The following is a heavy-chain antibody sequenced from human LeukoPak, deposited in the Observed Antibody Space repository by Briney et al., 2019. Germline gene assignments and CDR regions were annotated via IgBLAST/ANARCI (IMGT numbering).Heavy chain of an antibody. CDR2: IYSGGST. CDR1: GFTVSSNY. CDR3: AGVRVTTTLIDY. Sequence: QPGRSLRLSCAASGFTVSSNYMSWVRQAPGKGLEWVSVIYSGGSTYYADSVKGRFTISRDNSKNTLYLQMNSLRAEDTAVYYCAGVRVTTTLIDYWGQGTLVTVSS. V-gene: IGHV3-53*01. J-gene: IGHJ4*02. D-gene: IGHD4-17*01.